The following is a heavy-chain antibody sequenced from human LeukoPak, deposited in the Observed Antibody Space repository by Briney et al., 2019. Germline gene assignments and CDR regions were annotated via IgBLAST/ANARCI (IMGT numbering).Heavy chain of an antibody. J-gene: IGHJ4*02. V-gene: IGHV5-51*01. D-gene: IGHD3-10*01. CDR2: LYPGDSDT. CDR1: GYSFTNYW. Sequence: GESLKISCKTSGYSFTNYWIGWVRQMPGKGLEWMGILYPGDSDTRYSPSFQGQVTISVDESITTAYLQWSSLKASDTAMYYCVRPYYGSRNYPSYWGQGALVTVSS. CDR3: VRPYYGSRNYPSY.